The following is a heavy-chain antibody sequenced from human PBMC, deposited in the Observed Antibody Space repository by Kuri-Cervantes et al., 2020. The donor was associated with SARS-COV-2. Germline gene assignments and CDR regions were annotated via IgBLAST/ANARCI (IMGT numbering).Heavy chain of an antibody. CDR2: TNTDGSST. D-gene: IGHD3-16*01. V-gene: IGHV3-74*01. CDR1: GFTFSNYW. J-gene: IGHJ1*01. Sequence: GESLKISCAASGFTFSNYWMHWVRQAPGKGLVWVSRTNTDGSSTSYADSVKGRFTISRDNAKNTLYLQMNSLRAEDTAVYYCARGRPSIWASFQHWGQGTLVTVSS. CDR3: ARGRPSIWASFQH.